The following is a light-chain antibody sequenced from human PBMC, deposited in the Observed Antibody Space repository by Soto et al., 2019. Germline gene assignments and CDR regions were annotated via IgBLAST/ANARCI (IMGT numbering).Light chain of an antibody. CDR1: SSDVGGYNY. Sequence: QSALTQPASVSGSPGQSITISCTGTSSDVGGYNYVSWYQQHPGKAPKLMIYDVSNRPSGVSNRFFGSKSGNTASLTIAGRQAEDEADYYCSSYTSSSTLGFGTGTKVTVL. CDR2: DVS. V-gene: IGLV2-14*01. CDR3: SSYTSSSTLG. J-gene: IGLJ1*01.